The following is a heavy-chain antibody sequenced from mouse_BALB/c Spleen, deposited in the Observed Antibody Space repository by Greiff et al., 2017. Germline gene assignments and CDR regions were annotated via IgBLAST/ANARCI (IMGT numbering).Heavy chain of an antibody. V-gene: IGHV1S137*01. CDR3: ARSSYYGNPFDY. Sequence: QVQLKESGAELVRPGVSVKISCKGSGYTFTDYAIHWVKQSHAKSLEWIGVISTYYGDASYNQKFKGKATMTVDKSSSTAYMELARLTSEDSAIYYCARSSYYGNPFDYWGQGTTLTVSS. CDR2: ISTYYGDA. J-gene: IGHJ2*01. CDR1: GYTFTDYA. D-gene: IGHD2-10*01.